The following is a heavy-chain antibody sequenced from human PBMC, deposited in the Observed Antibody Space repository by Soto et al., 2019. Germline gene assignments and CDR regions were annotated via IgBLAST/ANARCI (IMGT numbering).Heavy chain of an antibody. Sequence: GGSLRLSCAASGFTFSSYGMHWVRQAPGKGLEWVAVIWYDGSNKYYADSVKGRFTISRDNSKNTLYLQMNSLRAEDTAVYYCARPAYCGGDCYSNFDYWGQGTLVTVSS. J-gene: IGHJ4*02. CDR3: ARPAYCGGDCYSNFDY. V-gene: IGHV3-33*01. CDR1: GFTFSSYG. CDR2: IWYDGSNK. D-gene: IGHD2-21*02.